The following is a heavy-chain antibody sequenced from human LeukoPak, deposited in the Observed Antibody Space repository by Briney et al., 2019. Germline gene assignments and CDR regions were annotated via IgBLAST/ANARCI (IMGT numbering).Heavy chain of an antibody. CDR2: ISSNGVNT. CDR1: GFTFSDYA. Sequence: PGGSLRLSCAASGFTFSDYAMHWVRQAPGKGLEYVSAISSNGVNTYYANSVKGRFTISRDNPKKTLYLQMGSLRAEDMAVYYCARGLYYYDRSGYPRWGQGALVTVSS. V-gene: IGHV3-64*01. D-gene: IGHD3-22*01. CDR3: ARGLYYYDRSGYPR. J-gene: IGHJ4*02.